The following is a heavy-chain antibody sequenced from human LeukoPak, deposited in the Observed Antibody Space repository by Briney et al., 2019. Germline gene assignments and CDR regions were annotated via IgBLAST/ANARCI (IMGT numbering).Heavy chain of an antibody. D-gene: IGHD4-17*01. V-gene: IGHV1-18*01. CDR3: ARTVTTSSYYFDY. CDR2: ICGYDGNT. CDR1: GYTFTTYG. Sequence: ASVKVSCKASGYTFTTYGVSWVRPAAGQGLEWMGWICGYDGNTNYAQKLRGRVTMTTDTSTNTAYMDLRSLRSDDTALYYCARTVTTSSYYFDYWGQGTLVTVSS. J-gene: IGHJ4*02.